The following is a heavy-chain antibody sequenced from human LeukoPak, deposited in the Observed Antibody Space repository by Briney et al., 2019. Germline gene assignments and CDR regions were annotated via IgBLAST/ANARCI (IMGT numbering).Heavy chain of an antibody. J-gene: IGHJ4*02. V-gene: IGHV4-38-2*02. Sequence: SETLSLTCAVSGYSISSGYYWGWIRQPPGKGPEWLGSIFHSGGTYYNPSLKGRVTISVDTSKNQIALEVTSVAAADTAGYCCAREVSRSGSWYFEYWGQGTLVTVSS. CDR3: AREVSRSGSWYFEY. D-gene: IGHD6-13*01. CDR2: IFHSGGT. CDR1: GYSISSGYY.